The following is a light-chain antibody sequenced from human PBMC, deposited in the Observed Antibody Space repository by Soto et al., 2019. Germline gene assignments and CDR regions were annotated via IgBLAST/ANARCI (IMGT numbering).Light chain of an antibody. V-gene: IGKV3-15*01. CDR2: DAS. Sequence: EIVMTQSPATLSVSPGERASLSCRASQSVSSDLAWYQQKPGQAPRLLIYDASTRATGIPARFSGRGSGTEFTLTISSLQSEDFAVYYCQQYNNWPPWTFDQGTKVEIK. J-gene: IGKJ1*01. CDR3: QQYNNWPPWT. CDR1: QSVSSD.